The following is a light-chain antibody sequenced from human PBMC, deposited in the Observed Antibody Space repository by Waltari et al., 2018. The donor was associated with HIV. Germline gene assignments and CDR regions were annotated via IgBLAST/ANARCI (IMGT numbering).Light chain of an antibody. Sequence: QSALTQPRSVSGSPGQSVTISCTGTSSDVGGYNYVSWYHQHQGKAPKLMIYDFSKLPAGVPERFSCSKSGNTAYLTISGLQAEDEADYYCCSYAGLKVFGTGTKVTVL. J-gene: IGLJ1*01. CDR1: SSDVGGYNY. V-gene: IGLV2-11*01. CDR2: DFS. CDR3: CSYAGLKV.